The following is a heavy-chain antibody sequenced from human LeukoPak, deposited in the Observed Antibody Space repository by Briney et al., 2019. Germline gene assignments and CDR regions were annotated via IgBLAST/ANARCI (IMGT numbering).Heavy chain of an antibody. D-gene: IGHD6-19*01. J-gene: IGHJ4*02. V-gene: IGHV4-34*01. CDR1: SGSFSGYY. Sequence: SETLSLTCAVYSGSFSGYYWSWIRQPPGKGQEWIGEINHSGSTNYNPSLKSRVTISVDTSKNQFSLKLSSVTAADTAVYYCARGKGDSSGWYDFDYWGQGTLVTVSS. CDR2: INHSGST. CDR3: ARGKGDSSGWYDFDY.